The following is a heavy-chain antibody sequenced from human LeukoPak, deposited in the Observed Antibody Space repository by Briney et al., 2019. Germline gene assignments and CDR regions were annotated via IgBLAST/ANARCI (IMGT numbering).Heavy chain of an antibody. Sequence: PSETLSLTCTVSDDSFSSQYWTWIRQPPGKGLEWIGYISYIGSTNYNPSLKSRVTISVDTSKDQFSLKVSSVTAADTAVYYCARDPTTVTKGFDIWGQGTLVTVSS. J-gene: IGHJ3*02. D-gene: IGHD4-17*01. CDR3: ARDPTTVTKGFDI. CDR2: ISYIGST. CDR1: DDSFSSQY. V-gene: IGHV4-59*11.